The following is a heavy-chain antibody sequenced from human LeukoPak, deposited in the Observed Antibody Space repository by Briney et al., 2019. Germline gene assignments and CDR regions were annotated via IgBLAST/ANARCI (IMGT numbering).Heavy chain of an antibody. J-gene: IGHJ6*03. Sequence: GASVKVSCKASGYTFTGYYMHWVRQAPGQGLEWMGWINPNSGGTNYAQKFQGRVTMTRDTSISTAYMELSRLRSDGTAVYHCARGYSSSFYYMDVWGKGTTVTVSS. D-gene: IGHD6-6*01. CDR3: ARGYSSSFYYMDV. CDR2: INPNSGGT. V-gene: IGHV1-2*02. CDR1: GYTFTGYY.